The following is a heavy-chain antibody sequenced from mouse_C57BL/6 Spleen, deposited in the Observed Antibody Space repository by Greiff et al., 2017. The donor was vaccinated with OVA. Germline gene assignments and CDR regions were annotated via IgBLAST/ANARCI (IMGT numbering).Heavy chain of an antibody. V-gene: IGHV3-6*01. D-gene: IGHD2-1*01. Sequence: DVKLQESGPGLVKPSQSLSLTCSVTGYSITSGYYWNWIRQFPGNKLEWMGYISYDGSNNYNPSLKNRISITRDTATNQFFLKLNSVTTEDTATYYCAYYGNYDAMDYWGQGTSVTVSS. J-gene: IGHJ4*01. CDR1: GYSITSGYY. CDR2: ISYDGSN. CDR3: AYYGNYDAMDY.